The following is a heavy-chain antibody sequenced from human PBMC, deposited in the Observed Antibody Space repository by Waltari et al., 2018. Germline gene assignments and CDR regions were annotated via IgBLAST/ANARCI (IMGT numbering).Heavy chain of an antibody. V-gene: IGHV3-30*18. J-gene: IGHJ4*02. Sequence: QVQLVESGGGVVQPGKSLRLSCEASGFTLTQSAMHWVRQAPGKGLEWVDVVSVDGTKKFYADDVKGRFIISRDNLKSTLYLQMNGLRPDDTAIYYCAKLASSFYDRTFDYWGQGTLVTVSS. CDR1: GFTLTQSA. D-gene: IGHD3-22*01. CDR2: VSVDGTKK. CDR3: AKLASSFYDRTFDY.